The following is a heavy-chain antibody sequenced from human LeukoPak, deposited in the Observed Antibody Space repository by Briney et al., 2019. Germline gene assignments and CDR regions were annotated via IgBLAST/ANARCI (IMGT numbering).Heavy chain of an antibody. CDR3: ARDGSDYSSEYYYYGMDV. CDR1: GFTFSSYG. Sequence: GGSLRLSCAASGFTFSSYGMHWVRQAPGKGLEWVAVISYDGSNKYYADSVKGRFTISRDNSKNTLYLQMNSLRAEDTAVYYCARDGSDYSSEYYYYGMDVWGQGTTVTVSS. CDR2: ISYDGSNK. J-gene: IGHJ6*02. D-gene: IGHD6-19*01. V-gene: IGHV3-30*03.